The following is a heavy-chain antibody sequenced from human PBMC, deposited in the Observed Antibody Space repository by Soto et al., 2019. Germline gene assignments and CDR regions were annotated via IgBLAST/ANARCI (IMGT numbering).Heavy chain of an antibody. CDR3: ARARGEIMNYYYYMDV. D-gene: IGHD3-16*01. V-gene: IGHV4-59*01. CDR2: IYYSGST. CDR1: GGSISSYY. Sequence: SETLSLTCTVSGGSISSYYWSWIRQPPGKGLEWIGYIYYSGSTSYNPSLKSRVTISVDTSKNQFSLKLSSVTAADTAVYYCARARGEIMNYYYYMDVWGKGTTVTVSS. J-gene: IGHJ6*03.